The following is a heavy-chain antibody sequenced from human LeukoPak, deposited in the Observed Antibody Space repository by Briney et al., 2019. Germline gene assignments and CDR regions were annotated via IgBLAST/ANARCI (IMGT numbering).Heavy chain of an antibody. Sequence: GASVKVSCKASGYTFTGYYMHWVRQAPGQGLERMGWINPNSGGTNYAQKFQGGVTMTRDTSISTAYMELSRLRSDDTAVYYCAMLATLFRWFDPWGQGTLVTVSS. J-gene: IGHJ5*02. CDR2: INPNSGGT. D-gene: IGHD2-15*01. V-gene: IGHV1-2*02. CDR1: GYTFTGYY. CDR3: AMLATLFRWFDP.